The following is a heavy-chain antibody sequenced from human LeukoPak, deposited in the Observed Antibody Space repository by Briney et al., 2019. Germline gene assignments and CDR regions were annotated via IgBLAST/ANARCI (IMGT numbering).Heavy chain of an antibody. J-gene: IGHJ4*02. CDR3: ARERPTSPIVATIGPEGDFDY. V-gene: IGHV1-8*01. D-gene: IGHD5-12*01. CDR1: GYTFTSYD. CDR2: MNPNSGNT. Sequence: ASVKVSCKASGYTFTSYDINWVRQATGQGLEWMGWMNPNSGNTGYAQKFQGRVTMTTDTSTSTAYMELRSLRSDDTAVYYCARERPTSPIVATIGPEGDFDYWGQGTLVTVSS.